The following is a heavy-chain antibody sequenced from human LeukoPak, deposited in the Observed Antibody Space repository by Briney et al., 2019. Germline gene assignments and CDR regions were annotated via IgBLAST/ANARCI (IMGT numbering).Heavy chain of an antibody. CDR3: ARRRRYGGKSDAFDI. CDR2: IYYSGST. V-gene: IGHV4-59*01. D-gene: IGHD4-23*01. CDR1: GGSISSYY. Sequence: SETLSLTCTVSGGSISSYYWSWIRQPPGKGLEWIGYIYYSGSTNYNPSLKSRVTISVDTSKNQFSLKLSSVTAADTAVYYCARRRRYGGKSDAFDIWGQGTMVTVSS. J-gene: IGHJ3*02.